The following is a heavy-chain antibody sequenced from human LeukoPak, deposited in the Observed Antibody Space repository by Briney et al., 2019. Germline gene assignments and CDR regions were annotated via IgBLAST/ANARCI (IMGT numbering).Heavy chain of an antibody. V-gene: IGHV1-2*02. CDR1: GYTLTGYY. Sequence: GAPVKASCKASGYTLTGYYIHLGRQAPGQRVEWVGWINPNSCGTNYAQKFQGRVTMTRDTSISTAYMELSRLRSDDTAVYYCARDLVNCSSTSCYYYYYYYMDVWGKGTTVTVSS. D-gene: IGHD2-2*01. CDR2: INPNSCGT. CDR3: ARDLVNCSSTSCYYYYYYYMDV. J-gene: IGHJ6*03.